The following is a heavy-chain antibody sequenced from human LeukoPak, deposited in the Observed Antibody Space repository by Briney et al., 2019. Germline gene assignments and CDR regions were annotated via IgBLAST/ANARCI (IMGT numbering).Heavy chain of an antibody. CDR2: ISYDGSNK. Sequence: GGSLRLSCAASGFTFSSYAMTWVRQAPGKGLEWVAVISYDGSNKYYADSVKGRFTTSRDNSKNTLYLQMNSLRAEDTAVYYCAKDAGYSYGFDYWGQGTLVTVSS. CDR3: AKDAGYSYGFDY. D-gene: IGHD5-18*01. J-gene: IGHJ4*02. V-gene: IGHV3-30*18. CDR1: GFTFSSYA.